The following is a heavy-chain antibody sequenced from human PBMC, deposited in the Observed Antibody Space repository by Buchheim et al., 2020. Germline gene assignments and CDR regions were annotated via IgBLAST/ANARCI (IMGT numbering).Heavy chain of an antibody. Sequence: QVHLQESGPGLVKPSETLSLTCTVSGGSIGTYFWSWIRQPPGKGLEWIGYIYYSGTTNYSPSLQGRVTISVDTSNNQVSLQLNSVTAADTAVYYCARQGGYSGHNWFDAWGQGT. V-gene: IGHV4-59*08. CDR3: ARQGGYSGHNWFDA. CDR2: IYYSGTT. CDR1: GGSIGTYF. D-gene: IGHD5-12*01. J-gene: IGHJ5*02.